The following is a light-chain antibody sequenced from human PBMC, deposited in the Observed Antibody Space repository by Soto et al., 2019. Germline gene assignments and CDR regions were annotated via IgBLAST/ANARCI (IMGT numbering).Light chain of an antibody. CDR3: QQYNNWPTWA. V-gene: IGKV3-15*01. Sequence: EIVMTQSPATLSVSPGERATLSCRASQSVSSNLAWYQQKPGQGPRLLIYGASTRATRIAARFTGSGSGTEFTLTISRLQSEDFAVYFCQQYNNWPTWAFGKGTKVEIK. CDR1: QSVSSN. CDR2: GAS. J-gene: IGKJ1*01.